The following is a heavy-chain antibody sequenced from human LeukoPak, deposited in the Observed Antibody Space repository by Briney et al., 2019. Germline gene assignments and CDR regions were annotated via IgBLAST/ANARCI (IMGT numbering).Heavy chain of an antibody. J-gene: IGHJ5*02. Sequence: GGSLRLSCAASGFTFSTYAMSWVRQAPGKGLEWVSAISGSGGSTYYADSVKGRFTISRDNSKNTLYLQMNSLRAEDTAVYYCAKKGERTTGKLTWFDPWGQGTLVTVSS. CDR3: AKKGERTTGKLTWFDP. CDR1: GFTFSTYA. CDR2: ISGSGGST. V-gene: IGHV3-23*01. D-gene: IGHD1-1*01.